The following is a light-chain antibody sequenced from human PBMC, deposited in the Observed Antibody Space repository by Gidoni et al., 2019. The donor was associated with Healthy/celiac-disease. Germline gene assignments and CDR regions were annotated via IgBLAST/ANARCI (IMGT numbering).Light chain of an antibody. J-gene: IGKJ4*01. V-gene: IGKV3-20*01. CDR3: QQYGSSPPLT. Sequence: EIVLTQSPGTLSLSPGERATLSCRASQSVSSSHLAWYQQKPGQAPRLLIYGASSRATGIPDRFSGSGSGTDFTLTISRLEPEGFAVYYCQQYGSSPPLTFGGGTKVEIK. CDR2: GAS. CDR1: QSVSSSH.